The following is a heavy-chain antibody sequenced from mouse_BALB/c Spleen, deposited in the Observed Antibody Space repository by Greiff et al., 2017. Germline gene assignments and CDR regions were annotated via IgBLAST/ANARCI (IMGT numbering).Heavy chain of an antibody. CDR1: GYAFSSSW. V-gene: IGHV1-82*01. Sequence: VQLQQSGPELVKPGASVKISCKASGYAFSSSWMNWVKQRPGQGLEWIGRIYPGDGDTNYNGKFKGKATLTADKSSSTAYMQLSSLTSVDSAVYLCARSGGQLGLQFAYWGQGTLVTVSA. J-gene: IGHJ3*01. CDR3: ARSGGQLGLQFAY. D-gene: IGHD3-2*01. CDR2: IYPGDGDT.